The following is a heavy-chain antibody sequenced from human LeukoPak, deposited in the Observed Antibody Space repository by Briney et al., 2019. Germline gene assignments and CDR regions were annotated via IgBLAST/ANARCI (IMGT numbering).Heavy chain of an antibody. Sequence: ASVKVSCTASGYTFTSYDISWVRQATGQGLEWMGWMNPNSGNAGYAQRFQGRVTMTRNNSISTAYMELTSLRSEDTAVYYCGRPLQRGSWTQRALDYWGQGTLVTVSS. V-gene: IGHV1-8*01. CDR2: MNPNSGNA. CDR1: GYTFTSYD. D-gene: IGHD3-10*01. CDR3: GRPLQRGSWTQRALDY. J-gene: IGHJ4*02.